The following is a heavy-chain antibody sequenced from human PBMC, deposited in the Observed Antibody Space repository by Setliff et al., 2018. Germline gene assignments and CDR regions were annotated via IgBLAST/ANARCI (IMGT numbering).Heavy chain of an antibody. CDR1: GDSISNYY. CDR3: AASRAYTGAVEEWFLPKTFDF. CDR2: IYVTEST. J-gene: IGHJ4*02. Sequence: SETLSLTCTVSGDSISNYYWNWIRQPAGKGLEWIGRIYVTESTKYNPSLKSRVTLSIDTSKNQFSLKLSSVTAADAALYYCAASRAYTGAVEEWFLPKTFDFWGQGSPVTAPQ. D-gene: IGHD3-10*01. V-gene: IGHV4-4*07.